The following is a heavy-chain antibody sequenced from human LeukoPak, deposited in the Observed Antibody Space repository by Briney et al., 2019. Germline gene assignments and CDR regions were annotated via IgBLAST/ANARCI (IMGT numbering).Heavy chain of an antibody. J-gene: IGHJ6*03. CDR3: ARQIPHLKNTDYYYCYMDV. V-gene: IGHV4-39*01. Sequence: PSETLSLTCTVSGGSISSSSYYWGWIRQPPGKGLEWIGSIYYSGSTYYNPSLKSRVTMFVDTSKKQFSLKLTSVTAADTAVYYCARQIPHLKNTDYYYCYMDVWGKGTTVTISS. D-gene: IGHD2-21*01. CDR2: IYYSGST. CDR1: GGSISSSSYY.